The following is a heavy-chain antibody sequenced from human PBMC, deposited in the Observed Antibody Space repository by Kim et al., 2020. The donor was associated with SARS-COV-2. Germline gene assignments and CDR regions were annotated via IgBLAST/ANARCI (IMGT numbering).Heavy chain of an antibody. Sequence: GGSLRLSCSASGFTFSTYSMNWVRQAPGKGLEWVSVISSCGSGTYYADSVRGRLTISRDNPKNTLFLQMSSLRAEDTAVDYCAKGNHLQYY. CDR1: GFTFSTYS. CDR2: ISSCGSGT. J-gene: IGHJ4*01. V-gene: IGHV3-21*04. CDR3: AKGNHLQYY.